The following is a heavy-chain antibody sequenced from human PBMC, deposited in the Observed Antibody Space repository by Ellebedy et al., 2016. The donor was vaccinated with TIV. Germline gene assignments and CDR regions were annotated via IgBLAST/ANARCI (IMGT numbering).Heavy chain of an antibody. CDR2: INHSGST. D-gene: IGHD5-12*01. V-gene: IGHV4-34*01. Sequence: MPSETLSLTCAVYGGSLSTHYWSWIRQPPGKGLEWIGEINHSGSTNYNPSLKSRVTISVDTSKNQLSLKLSSVTAADTAVYFCARELRGNDRGFGYWGQGTPVIVSS. CDR1: GGSLSTHY. CDR3: ARELRGNDRGFGY. J-gene: IGHJ4*02.